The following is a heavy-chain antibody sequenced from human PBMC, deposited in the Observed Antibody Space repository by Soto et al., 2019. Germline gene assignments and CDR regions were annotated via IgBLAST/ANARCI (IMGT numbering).Heavy chain of an antibody. D-gene: IGHD2-2*01. Sequence: GPPVKPTSKDPGAAIGSDSLSWVRQEHGQGLEWMGGIIPIFGPANYAQKFQGRVTITADESTSTTYMELSSLRSEDTAVYYCARDQIPAAGGYYYYGMDVWGQGTTVTVSS. CDR2: IIPIFGPA. CDR1: GAAIGSDS. CDR3: ARDQIPAAGGYYYYGMDV. V-gene: IGHV1-69*01. J-gene: IGHJ6*02.